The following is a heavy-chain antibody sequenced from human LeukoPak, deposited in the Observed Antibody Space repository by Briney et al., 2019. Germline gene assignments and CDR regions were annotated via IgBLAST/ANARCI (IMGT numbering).Heavy chain of an antibody. J-gene: IGHJ4*02. CDR2: INHSGST. D-gene: IGHD2-2*01. Sequence: SETLSLTCAVYGGSFSGYYWSWIRQPPGKGLEWIGEINHSGSTNYNPSLKSRVTISVDTSKNQFSLKLSSVTAADTAVYYCARGPRPRYCSSTSCFVPPFDHWGQGTLVTVSS. CDR3: ARGPRPRYCSSTSCFVPPFDH. CDR1: GGSFSGYY. V-gene: IGHV4-34*01.